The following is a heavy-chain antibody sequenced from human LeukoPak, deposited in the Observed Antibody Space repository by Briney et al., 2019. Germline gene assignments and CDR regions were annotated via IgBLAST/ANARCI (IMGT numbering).Heavy chain of an antibody. J-gene: IGHJ3*02. CDR3: ARSDYGDLADAFDI. V-gene: IGHV3-30*04. Sequence: VPPAPGKRLERGAVISYDGSNKYYADSVKGRFTISRDNSKNTLYLQMNSLRAEDTAVYYCARSDYGDLADAFDIWGQGTMVTVSS. CDR2: ISYDGSNK. D-gene: IGHD4-17*01.